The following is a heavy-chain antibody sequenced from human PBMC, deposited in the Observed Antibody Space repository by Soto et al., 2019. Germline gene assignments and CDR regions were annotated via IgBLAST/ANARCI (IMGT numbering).Heavy chain of an antibody. D-gene: IGHD3-10*01. CDR1: GFTFSSYA. Sequence: QVQLVESGGGVVQPGRSLRLSCAASGFTFSSYAMHWVRQAPGKGLEWVAVISYDGSNKYYPDSLKGRFTISGDNSKKTLDLRMNSLRAHDTAVYHWARDSLCGNGMVLWYFDLWGRGSLVAVST. CDR3: ARDSLCGNGMVLWYFDL. V-gene: IGHV3-30-3*01. J-gene: IGHJ2*01. CDR2: ISYDGSNK.